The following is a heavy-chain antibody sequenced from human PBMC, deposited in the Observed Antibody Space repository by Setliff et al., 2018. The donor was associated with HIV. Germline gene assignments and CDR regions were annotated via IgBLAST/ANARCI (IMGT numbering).Heavy chain of an antibody. Sequence: SSETLSLTCTVSGGSIVRYYWTWIRQPPGKGLEWIGYIYYSGSTNYNPSLKSRVIISVDTSKMQFSLKLRSVTAADTAIYFCVRNSGWALGSWGQGILVTVSS. CDR3: VRNSGWALGS. V-gene: IGHV4-59*12. D-gene: IGHD3-16*01. CDR2: IYYSGST. CDR1: GGSIVRYY. J-gene: IGHJ4*02.